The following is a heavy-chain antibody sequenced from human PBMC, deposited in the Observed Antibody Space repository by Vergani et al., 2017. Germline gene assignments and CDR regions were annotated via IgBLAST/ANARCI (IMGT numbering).Heavy chain of an antibody. V-gene: IGHV1-69*01. CDR3: ATPREYYDILTGYKHYYYGMDV. CDR2: IIPIFGTA. Sequence: QVQLVQSGAEVKKPGSSVKVSCKASGGTFSSYAISWVRQAPGQGLEWMGGIIPIFGTANYAQKFQGRVTITADESTCTAYMELSSLRSEDTAVYYCATPREYYDILTGYKHYYYGMDVWGQGTTVTVSS. CDR1: GGTFSSYA. J-gene: IGHJ6*02. D-gene: IGHD3-9*01.